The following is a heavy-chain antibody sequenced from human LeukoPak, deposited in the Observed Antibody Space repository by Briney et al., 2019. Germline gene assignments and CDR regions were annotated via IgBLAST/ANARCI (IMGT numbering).Heavy chain of an antibody. J-gene: IGHJ5*02. Sequence: GRFTISRDNARNSVYLQMNSLRAEDTAAYYCANVGEYNWFDPWGQGTLVTVSS. V-gene: IGHV3-11*06. CDR3: ANVGEYNWFDP. D-gene: IGHD3-10*01.